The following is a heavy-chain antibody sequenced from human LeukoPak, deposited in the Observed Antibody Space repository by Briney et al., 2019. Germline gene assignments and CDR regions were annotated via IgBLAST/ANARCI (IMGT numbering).Heavy chain of an antibody. CDR1: GYTFTSYE. Sequence: ASVKVSCKASGYTFTSYEIMWVRQATGQGLEWMGWMNANSGTTHYAQNFQGRVTMTRNTPTSTAYMELSRLRSEDTGVYYCARLAESPYYYYYYMDVWGKGTTVTVSS. J-gene: IGHJ6*03. CDR3: ARLAESPYYYYYYMDV. V-gene: IGHV1-8*01. CDR2: MNANSGTT.